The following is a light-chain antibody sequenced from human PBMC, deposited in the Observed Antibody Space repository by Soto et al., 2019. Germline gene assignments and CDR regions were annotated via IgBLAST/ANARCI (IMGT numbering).Light chain of an antibody. CDR3: QQYNNWPPLT. CDR1: QSVSSN. V-gene: IGKV3-15*01. Sequence: EIVMTQSPATLSLSPGERATLSCRASQSVSSNLAWYQQKPGQAPRLLIYGASTSASDIPARFSGSGSGTEFTLTISSLQSEDFAVYYCQQYNNWPPLTFGGGTKVEIK. J-gene: IGKJ4*01. CDR2: GAS.